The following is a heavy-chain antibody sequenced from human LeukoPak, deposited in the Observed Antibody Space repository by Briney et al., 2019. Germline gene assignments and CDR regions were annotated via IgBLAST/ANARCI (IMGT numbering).Heavy chain of an antibody. D-gene: IGHD1-26*01. V-gene: IGHV1-8*01. CDR2: MNPNSGNT. J-gene: IGHJ4*02. Sequence: ASVKVSCKASGYTFTSYDINWVRQATGQGLERMGWMNPNSGNTGYAQKFQGRVTMTRNTSISTAYMELSSLRSEDTAVYYCARPQSGSYYFDYWGQGTLVTVSS. CDR1: GYTFTSYD. CDR3: ARPQSGSYYFDY.